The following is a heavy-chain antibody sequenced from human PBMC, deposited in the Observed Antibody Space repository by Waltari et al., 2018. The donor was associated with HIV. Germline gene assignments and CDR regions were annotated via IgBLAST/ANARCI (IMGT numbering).Heavy chain of an antibody. CDR1: GYTFTGYY. V-gene: IGHV1-2*04. CDR2: INPNRGGT. CDR3: ARADSSGGTCDY. J-gene: IGHJ4*02. D-gene: IGHD2-15*01. Sequence: QVQLVQSGAEVKKPGASVKVSCKASGYTFTGYYMHWVRQAPGQGLEWMGWINPNRGGTNYAQKFQGWVTMTRDTSISTAYMELSRLRSDDTAVYYCARADSSGGTCDYWGQGTLVTVSS.